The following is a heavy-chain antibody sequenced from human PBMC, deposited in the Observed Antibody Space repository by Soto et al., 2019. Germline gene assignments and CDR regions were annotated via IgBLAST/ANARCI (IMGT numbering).Heavy chain of an antibody. J-gene: IGHJ6*02. CDR2: IIPIFGTA. CDR3: ARGRVPADYYGMDV. D-gene: IGHD2-2*01. Sequence: ASVKVSCKASGYTFSSYAISWVRQAPGQGLEWMGGIIPIFGTANYAQKFQGRVTITADESTSTAYMELSSLRSEDTAVYYCARGRVPADYYGMDVWGQGTTVTVSS. V-gene: IGHV1-69*13. CDR1: GYTFSSYA.